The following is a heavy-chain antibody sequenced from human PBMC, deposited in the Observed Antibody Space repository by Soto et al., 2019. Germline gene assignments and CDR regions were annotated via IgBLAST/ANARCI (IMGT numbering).Heavy chain of an antibody. J-gene: IGHJ3*02. Sequence: SETLSLTCTVSSAPVSSTTYTWGWIRQPPGKGLEWIGYIYYSGSTNYNPSLKSRVTISVDTSKNQFSLKLSSVTAADTAVYYCARPGIAVAGPGDDAFDIWGQGTMVT. D-gene: IGHD6-19*01. CDR1: SAPVSSTTYT. CDR3: ARPGIAVAGPGDDAFDI. CDR2: IYYSGST. V-gene: IGHV4-61*01.